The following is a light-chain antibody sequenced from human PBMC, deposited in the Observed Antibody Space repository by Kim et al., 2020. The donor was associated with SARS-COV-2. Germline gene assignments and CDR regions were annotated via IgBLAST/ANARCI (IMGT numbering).Light chain of an antibody. CDR3: LQHNSYPWT. CDR2: AAS. V-gene: IGKV1-17*01. Sequence: SAAAGDRVTITRRASQGSRNDFVWYQQKPGKASKRLIYAASSLQSGVPSRFSGSGSGTEFTLTISSLQTEDFATYYCLQHNSYPWTFGQGTKLEI. CDR1: QGSRND. J-gene: IGKJ1*01.